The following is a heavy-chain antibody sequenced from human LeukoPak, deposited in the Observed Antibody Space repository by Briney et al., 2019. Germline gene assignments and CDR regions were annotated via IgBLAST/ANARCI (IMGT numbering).Heavy chain of an antibody. V-gene: IGHV1-2*02. J-gene: IGHJ4*02. CDR3: ARRYCSGGSCYDFDY. CDR1: VYTFTGYY. CDR2: INPNSGGT. D-gene: IGHD2-15*01. Sequence: ASVKVSCKASVYTFTGYYMHWVRQAPGQGLEWMGWINPNSGGTNYAQKFQGRVTLTRDTSISTAYMELSRLRSDDTAVYYCARRYCSGGSCYDFDYWGQGTLVTVSS.